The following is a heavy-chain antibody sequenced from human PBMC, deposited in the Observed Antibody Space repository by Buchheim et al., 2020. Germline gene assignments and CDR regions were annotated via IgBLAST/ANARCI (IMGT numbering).Heavy chain of an antibody. CDR1: GGSFSGYY. CDR2: INHSGST. Sequence: QVQLQQWGAGLLKPSETLSLTCAVYGGSFSGYYWSWIRQPPGKGLEWMGEINHSGSTNYNPSLKRRVTISVDTSKNKFSLKLSSVTAADTAVYYCARGHIKSSGYYGPSDYWGQGTL. D-gene: IGHD3-22*01. J-gene: IGHJ4*02. CDR3: ARGHIKSSGYYGPSDY. V-gene: IGHV4-34*01.